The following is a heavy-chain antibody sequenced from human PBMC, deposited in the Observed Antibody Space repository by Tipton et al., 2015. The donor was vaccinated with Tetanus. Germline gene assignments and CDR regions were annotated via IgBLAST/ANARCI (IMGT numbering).Heavy chain of an antibody. Sequence: SLRLSCAASGFTFSSYAMSWVRQPPGKGLEWVSAIGGSGCCVNYADSVEGRFTISRDSAKNSLYLQMSSLRAEDTAVYYCAGGDDIGDWGFGGQGTLVTVSS. CDR2: IGGSGCCV. J-gene: IGHJ4*02. V-gene: IGHV3-23*01. CDR3: AGGDDIGDWGF. CDR1: GFTFSSYA. D-gene: IGHD2-21*02.